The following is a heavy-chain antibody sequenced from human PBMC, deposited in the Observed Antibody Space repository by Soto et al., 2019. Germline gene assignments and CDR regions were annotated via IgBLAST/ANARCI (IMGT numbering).Heavy chain of an antibody. CDR1: GFTVSSNY. J-gene: IGHJ6*02. Sequence: RRLSCAASGFTVSSNYMSWVRQAPGKGLEWVSVIYSGGSTYYADSVKGRFTISRDNSKNTLYLQMNSLRAEDTAVYYCARAYGSGSYYYYYYGMDVWGQGTTVTVSS. V-gene: IGHV3-53*01. D-gene: IGHD3-10*01. CDR2: IYSGGST. CDR3: ARAYGSGSYYYYYYGMDV.